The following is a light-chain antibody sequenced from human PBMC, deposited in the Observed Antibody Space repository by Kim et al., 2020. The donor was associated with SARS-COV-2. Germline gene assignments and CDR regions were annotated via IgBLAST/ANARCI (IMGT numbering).Light chain of an antibody. CDR2: DVA. CDR1: SSDVGGYNY. CDR3: SSYATNRVL. V-gene: IGLV2-14*03. Sequence: QSALTQPASVSGSPGQSITISCTGTSSDVGGYNYVSWYQQHPGKAPKLIIYDVAKRHSGTSNRFSGSKSGNTASLTISGLQTEDEADYYCSSYATNRVLFGGGTKVTVL. J-gene: IGLJ2*01.